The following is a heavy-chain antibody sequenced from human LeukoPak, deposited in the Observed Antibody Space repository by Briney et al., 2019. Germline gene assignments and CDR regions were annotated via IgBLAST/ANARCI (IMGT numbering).Heavy chain of an antibody. V-gene: IGHV1-18*01. CDR1: GYTFTSYG. CDR2: ISAYNGNT. Sequence: AAVKVSCKASGYTFTSYGISWVRQAPGQGLEWMGWISAYNGNTNYAQKLQGRVTMTTDTSTSTAYMELRSLRSDDTAVYYCARHPYRDYDILTGYRYWGQGTLVTVSS. D-gene: IGHD3-9*01. CDR3: ARHPYRDYDILTGYRY. J-gene: IGHJ4*02.